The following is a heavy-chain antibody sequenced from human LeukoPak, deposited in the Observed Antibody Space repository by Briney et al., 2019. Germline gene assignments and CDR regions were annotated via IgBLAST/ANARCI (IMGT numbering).Heavy chain of an antibody. CDR2: IYYSGST. CDR1: GGSISSSSYY. J-gene: IGHJ4*02. CDR3: ARGRRDGYNLEYFDK. V-gene: IGHV4-39*01. D-gene: IGHD5-24*01. Sequence: SETLSLTCTVSGGSISSSSYYWGWIRQPPRKGLEWIGSIYYSGSTYYNPSLKSRVTIYVDTSKNQFSLKLSSVTAADTAVYYCARGRRDGYNLEYFDKWGQGTLVTVSS.